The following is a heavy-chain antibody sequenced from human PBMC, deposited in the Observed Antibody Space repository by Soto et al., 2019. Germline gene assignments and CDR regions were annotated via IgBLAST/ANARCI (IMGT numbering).Heavy chain of an antibody. CDR3: VRGTDNYDFWNKCSLDP. CDR2: IYQTGSI. CDR1: GGSINNNFW. V-gene: IGHV4-4*02. J-gene: IGHJ5*02. D-gene: IGHD3-3*01. Sequence: SETLSLTCAVSGGSINNNFWGWVRQPPGKGLEWIGEIYQTGSINYNPSLRSRATISVDKSKNQLSLKVDSVTAADTAFYYCVRGTDNYDFWNKCSLDPWGQGTLVTVSS.